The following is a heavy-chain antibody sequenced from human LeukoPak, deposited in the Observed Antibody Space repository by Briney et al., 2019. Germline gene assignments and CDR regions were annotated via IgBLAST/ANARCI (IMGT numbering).Heavy chain of an antibody. CDR1: GGSLRSYY. D-gene: IGHD6-6*01. CDR2: IYYSGST. J-gene: IGHJ4*02. Sequence: SETLSLTCTVSGGSLRSYYWSWIRQPPGKGLEWIGYIYYSGSTYYNPSLKSRVTISVDTSKNQFSLKLSSVTAADTAVYYCVRSSSSIFDYWGQGTLVTVSS. CDR3: VRSSSSIFDY. V-gene: IGHV4-59*08.